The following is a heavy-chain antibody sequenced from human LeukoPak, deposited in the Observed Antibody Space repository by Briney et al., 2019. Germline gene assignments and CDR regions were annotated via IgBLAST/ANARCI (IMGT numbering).Heavy chain of an antibody. V-gene: IGHV3-72*01. D-gene: IGHD6-6*01. CDR2: SRNKANSHTT. J-gene: IGHJ4*02. CDR3: AREPIAARPYFDY. CDR1: GFTFSSYS. Sequence: GGSLRLSCAASGFTFSSYSMNWVRQAPGKGLEWVGRSRNKANSHTTEYAASVKGRFTISRDDSKNSLYLQMNSLKTEDTAVYYCAREPIAARPYFDYWGQGTLVTVSS.